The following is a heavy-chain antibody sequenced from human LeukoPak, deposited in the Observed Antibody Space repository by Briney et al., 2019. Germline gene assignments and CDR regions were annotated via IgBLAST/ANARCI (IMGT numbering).Heavy chain of an antibody. V-gene: IGHV1-18*01. J-gene: IGHJ4*02. Sequence: ASVKVSCKASGYTFTSYDISWVRQAPGQGLEWMGWISAYNGNTNYAQKLQGRVTLTTDTSTSTAYMDMRSLRSDDTAVYYCARGAWDYYGSGSPVEYWGQGTLVTVSS. CDR3: ARGAWDYYGSGSPVEY. D-gene: IGHD3-10*01. CDR1: GYTFTSYD. CDR2: ISAYNGNT.